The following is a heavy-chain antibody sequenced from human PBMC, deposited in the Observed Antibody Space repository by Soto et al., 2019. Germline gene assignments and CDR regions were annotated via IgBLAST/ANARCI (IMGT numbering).Heavy chain of an antibody. Sequence: QVQLQQSGPGLVKPSQTLSLTCAISGDSVSSNSAAWNWIRQSPSRGLEWLGRTYYRSKWYNDYALSVKSRITINPDTSKNQFSLQLNSVTPEDTAVYYCARRSSGWKNTYYYYGMDVWGQGTTVTVSS. CDR2: TYYRSKWYN. D-gene: IGHD6-19*01. V-gene: IGHV6-1*01. CDR1: GDSVSSNSAA. CDR3: ARRSSGWKNTYYYYGMDV. J-gene: IGHJ6*02.